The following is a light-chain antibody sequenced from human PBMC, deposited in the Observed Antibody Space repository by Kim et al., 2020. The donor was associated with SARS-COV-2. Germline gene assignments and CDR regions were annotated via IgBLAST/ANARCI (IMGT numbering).Light chain of an antibody. J-gene: IGLJ3*02. Sequence: QPALTQSPSASASLGASVKLTCTLSSGHSSYAIAWHQQQPEKGPRYLMKLNSDGSHSKGDGIPDRFSGSSSGAERYLTISSLQSEDEADYYCQTWGTKVFGGGTQLTVL. CDR3: QTWGTKV. CDR2: LNSDGSH. V-gene: IGLV4-69*01. CDR1: SGHSSYA.